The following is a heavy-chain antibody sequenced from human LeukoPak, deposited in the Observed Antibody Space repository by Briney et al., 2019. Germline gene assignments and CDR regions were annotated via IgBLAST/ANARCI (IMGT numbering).Heavy chain of an antibody. CDR2: VDHTGST. Sequence: SETLFLTCTVSDDSITMYYWTWIRQPPGKGLEWIGYVDHTGSTKFNPSLNGRVSISRDTSNNFFSLRLRSVTAADTAVYFCARGRVSSSTWYSTYYYFFYMDFWGKGTTVTVSS. CDR1: DDSITMYY. CDR3: ARGRVSSSTWYSTYYYFFYMDF. V-gene: IGHV4-59*01. J-gene: IGHJ6*03. D-gene: IGHD4-11*01.